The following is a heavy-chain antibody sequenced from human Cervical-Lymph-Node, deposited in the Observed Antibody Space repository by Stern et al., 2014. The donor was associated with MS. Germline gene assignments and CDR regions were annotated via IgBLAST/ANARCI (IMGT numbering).Heavy chain of an antibody. Sequence: LQLQESGPGLVKPSETLSLTCTVSGGSISSSSYYWGWIRQPPGKGLEWIGSIYYSGRTYYNPSLKSRVTISVDTSKNQFSLKLSSVPAADTAVYYCARLAQTVTTDYYYGMDVWGQGTTVTVSS. V-gene: IGHV4-39*01. CDR1: GGSISSSSYY. J-gene: IGHJ6*02. CDR2: IYYSGRT. CDR3: ARLAQTVTTDYYYGMDV. D-gene: IGHD4-17*01.